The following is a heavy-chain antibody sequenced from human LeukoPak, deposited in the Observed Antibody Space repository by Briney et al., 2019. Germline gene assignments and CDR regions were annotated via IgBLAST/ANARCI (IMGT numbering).Heavy chain of an antibody. J-gene: IGHJ3*02. V-gene: IGHV3-20*04. D-gene: IGHD7-27*01. Sequence: PGGSLRLSCAASGFIFDNYGMNWVRQAPGKGLEWVSGINWNGGSTAYADSAKGRFTISRDNAKNSLFLQMNSLRAEDTALYYCASRTWGISTFDIWGQGTMVTVSS. CDR3: ASRTWGISTFDI. CDR1: GFIFDNYG. CDR2: INWNGGST.